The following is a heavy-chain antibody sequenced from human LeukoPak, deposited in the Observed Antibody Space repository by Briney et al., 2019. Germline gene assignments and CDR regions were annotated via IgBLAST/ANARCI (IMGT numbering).Heavy chain of an antibody. CDR2: IYYSGST. J-gene: IGHJ6*03. D-gene: IGHD6-13*01. V-gene: IGHV4-59*01. CDR1: GESISGFY. CDR3: ARENPGIAAAGEYYYYYYMDV. Sequence: SETLSLTCTVSGESISGFYWTWIRQPPGKGLEWIGYIYYSGSTNYNPSLKSRVTISVDTSKNQFSLKLSSVTAADTAVYYCARENPGIAAAGEYYYYYYMDVWGKGTTVTVSS.